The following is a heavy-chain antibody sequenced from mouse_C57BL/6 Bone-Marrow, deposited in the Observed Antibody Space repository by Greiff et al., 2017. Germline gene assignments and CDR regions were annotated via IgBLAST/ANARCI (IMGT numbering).Heavy chain of an antibody. CDR2: ISSGGSYT. V-gene: IGHV5-6*01. CDR1: GFTFSSYG. Sequence: EVQLVESGGDLVKPGGSLTLSCAASGFTFSSYGMSWVRQTPDTRLEWVATISSGGSYTYYPDSVKGRFTISRDTAKNTLYLQMCSLTSEYTAMYYCARLPYYYGSSYGWFAYWGQGTLVTVSA. D-gene: IGHD1-1*01. J-gene: IGHJ3*01. CDR3: ARLPYYYGSSYGWFAY.